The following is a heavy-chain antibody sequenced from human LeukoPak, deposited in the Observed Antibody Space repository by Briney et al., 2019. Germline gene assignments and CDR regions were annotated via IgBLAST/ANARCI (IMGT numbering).Heavy chain of an antibody. CDR3: VKDNPLDY. CDR2: IRYDGSNK. D-gene: IGHD1-14*01. J-gene: IGHJ4*02. Sequence: PGGSLRLSCAASGFTFSSYGMSWVRQAPGKGLEWVAFIRYDGSNKLYADSVKGRFTISRDNSKNTLYLHINSLRAEDTAVYYCVKDNPLDYWGQGTLVIVS. V-gene: IGHV3-30*02. CDR1: GFTFSSYG.